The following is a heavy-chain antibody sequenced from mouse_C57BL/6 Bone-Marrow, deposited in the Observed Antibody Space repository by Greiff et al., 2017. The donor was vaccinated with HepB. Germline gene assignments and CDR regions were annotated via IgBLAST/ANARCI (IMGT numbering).Heavy chain of an antibody. CDR1: GYSITSDY. D-gene: IGHD2-3*01. J-gene: IGHJ1*03. CDR3: ARYMGTTERYFDV. V-gene: IGHV3-8*01. CDR2: ISYSGST. Sequence: EVMLVESGPGLAKPSQTLSLTCSVTGYSITSDYWNWIRKFPGNKLEYMGYISYSGSTYYNPSLKSRISITRDTSKNQYYLQLNSVTTEDTATYYCARYMGTTERYFDVWGTGTTVTVSS.